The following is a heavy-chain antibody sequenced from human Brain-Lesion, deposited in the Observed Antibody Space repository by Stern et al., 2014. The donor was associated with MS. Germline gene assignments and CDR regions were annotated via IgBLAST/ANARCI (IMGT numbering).Heavy chain of an antibody. J-gene: IGHJ4*02. CDR2: ISYDGSDK. V-gene: IGHV3-30*01. D-gene: IGHD4-17*01. CDR1: GFTFSYHA. CDR3: ARGGAVTTSDYYLDY. Sequence: VQLVESGGGVVQPGRSLRLSCAASGFTFSYHAMHWVRQAPGKGLEWVALISYDGSDKNDADSVKGRVTISRDNSRNTLYLQMNSRRVDDTAVYYCARGGAVTTSDYYLDYWGQGILVTVSS.